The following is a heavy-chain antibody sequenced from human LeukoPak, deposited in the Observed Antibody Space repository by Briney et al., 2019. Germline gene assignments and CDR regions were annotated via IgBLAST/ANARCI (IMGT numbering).Heavy chain of an antibody. CDR2: IKQDGSEK. CDR1: GFTFSSHW. J-gene: IGHJ4*02. V-gene: IGHV3-7*01. CDR3: ARERMGSSVHFDS. D-gene: IGHD6-19*01. Sequence: PGGSLRLSCAASGFTFSSHWMSWVRQAPGKGLEWVANIKQDGSEKYYVDSVKGRFTISRDNAKNSLYLQMNSLRAEDTAVYYCARERMGSSVHFDSWGQGTLATVSS.